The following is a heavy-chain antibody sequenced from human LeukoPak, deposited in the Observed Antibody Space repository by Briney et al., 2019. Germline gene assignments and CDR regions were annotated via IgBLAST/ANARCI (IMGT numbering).Heavy chain of an antibody. CDR3: ARIAVAGTLGY. Sequence: PSETLSLTCTVSGGSISSSSYYWGWIRQPPGKGLEWIGSIYYSGSTYYNPSLKSRVTISVDTSKNQFSLKLGSVTAADTAVYYCARIAVAGTLGYWGQEPWSPSPQ. CDR2: IYYSGST. CDR1: GGSISSSSYY. D-gene: IGHD6-19*01. J-gene: IGHJ4*01. V-gene: IGHV4-39*01.